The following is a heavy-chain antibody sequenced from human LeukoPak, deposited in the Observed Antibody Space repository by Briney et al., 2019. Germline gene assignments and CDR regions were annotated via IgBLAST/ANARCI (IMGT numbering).Heavy chain of an antibody. CDR2: IRYDGSNK. J-gene: IGHJ1*01. Sequence: GGSLRLSCAASGFTFSSYGMHWLRQAPDKGLEWVAFIRYDGSNKYYADSVKGRFTISRDNSKNTLYLQMNSLRAEDTAVYYCAKDGVGATATQHWGQGTLVTVSS. CDR1: GFTFSSYG. CDR3: AKDGVGATATQH. D-gene: IGHD1-26*01. V-gene: IGHV3-30*02.